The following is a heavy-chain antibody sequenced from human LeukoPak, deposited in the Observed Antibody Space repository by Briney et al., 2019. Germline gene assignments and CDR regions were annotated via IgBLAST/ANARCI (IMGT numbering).Heavy chain of an antibody. D-gene: IGHD6-13*01. CDR3: ARYNGQLGNNWFDP. V-gene: IGHV1-69*04. Sequence: GASVKVFCKASGGTFSSYAISWVRQAPGQGLEWMGRIIPILGIANYAQKFQGRVTITADKSTSTAYMELSSLRSEDTAVYYCARYNGQLGNNWFDPWGQGTLVTVSS. J-gene: IGHJ5*02. CDR1: GGTFSSYA. CDR2: IIPILGIA.